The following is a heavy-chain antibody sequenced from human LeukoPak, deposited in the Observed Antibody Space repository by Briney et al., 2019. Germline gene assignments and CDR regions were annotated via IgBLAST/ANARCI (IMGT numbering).Heavy chain of an antibody. CDR2: IYYSGTT. D-gene: IGHD7-27*01. CDR1: GGSFSSYY. Sequence: PSETLSLTCTVSGGSFSSYYWNWIRQPPGKGLELIGYIYYSGTTNYNPSLKSRVTISVDTSKNQFSLKLNSVTAADTAVYYCAREKSGEFDYWGQGTLVTVSS. J-gene: IGHJ4*02. CDR3: AREKSGEFDY. V-gene: IGHV4-59*01.